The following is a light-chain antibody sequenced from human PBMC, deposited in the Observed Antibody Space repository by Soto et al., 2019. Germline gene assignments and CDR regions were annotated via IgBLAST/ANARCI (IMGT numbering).Light chain of an antibody. V-gene: IGKV3D-15*01. Sequence: EIVLTQSPATLSVSPGERATLSCRASQSVASNLAWYQQKPGQAPRLLIYGASTRATGIPARFSGSGSGTEFTLTISSLQSEDFAVYYCQQYNNWPPIAFGEGTKVEIK. CDR2: GAS. CDR3: QQYNNWPPIA. CDR1: QSVASN. J-gene: IGKJ1*01.